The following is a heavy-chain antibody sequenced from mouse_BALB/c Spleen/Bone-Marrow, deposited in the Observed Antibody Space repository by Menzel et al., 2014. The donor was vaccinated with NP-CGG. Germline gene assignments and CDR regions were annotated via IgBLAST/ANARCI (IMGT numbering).Heavy chain of an antibody. V-gene: IGHV1-80*01. Sequence: QVQLKESGAELVRPGSSVKISCKASGYVFSSYWMNWVKQRPGQGLEWIGQIYPGDGDTNYNGKFKGKATLTADKSSSTAYMQLSSLTSEDSAVYFCARKYGDYWGQGTTLTVSS. D-gene: IGHD2-10*02. CDR1: GYVFSSYW. J-gene: IGHJ2*01. CDR2: IYPGDGDT. CDR3: ARKYGDY.